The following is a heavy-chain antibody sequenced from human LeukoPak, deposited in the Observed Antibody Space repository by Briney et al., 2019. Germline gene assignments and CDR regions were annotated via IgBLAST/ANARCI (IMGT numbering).Heavy chain of an antibody. CDR3: AKWGCSGSDCYPFDY. D-gene: IGHD2-21*02. CDR1: GFTFNTYG. J-gene: IGHJ4*02. V-gene: IGHV3-23*01. CDR2: MSGSGGST. Sequence: PGGSLRLSCTASGFTFNTYGMTWVRQAPGKGLEWVSAMSGSGGSTYYADSVKGRFTISRDNSKNTLYLQMNSLRAEDTAVYYCAKWGCSGSDCYPFDYWGQGTLVTVSS.